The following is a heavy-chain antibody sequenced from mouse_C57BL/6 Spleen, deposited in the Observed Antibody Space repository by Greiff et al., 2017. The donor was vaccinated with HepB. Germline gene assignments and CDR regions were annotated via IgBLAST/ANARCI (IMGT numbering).Heavy chain of an antibody. Sequence: QVQLQQSGAELVKPGASVKISCKASGYAFSSYWMNWVKQRPGKGLEWIGQIYPGDGDTNYNGKFKGKATLTADKSSSTAYMQRSSLTSEDSAVYFCARDYDYGGLDYWGQGTTLTVSS. CDR1: GYAFSSYW. CDR2: IYPGDGDT. D-gene: IGHD2-4*01. V-gene: IGHV1-80*01. CDR3: ARDYDYGGLDY. J-gene: IGHJ2*01.